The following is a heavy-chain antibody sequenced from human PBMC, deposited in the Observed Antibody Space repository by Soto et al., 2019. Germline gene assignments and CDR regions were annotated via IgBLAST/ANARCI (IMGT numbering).Heavy chain of an antibody. Sequence: QVQLVQSGAEVQKPGSSVKVSCEASGGTFSRYTISWVRQAPGQGLEWMGRIIPILGIANYAQKFQGRVTITADKSTSTAYMELSSLRSEDTAVYYCAIEGGFWSDYYSMDVWGKGTTVTVSS. D-gene: IGHD3-3*01. CDR1: GGTFSRYT. CDR2: IIPILGIA. V-gene: IGHV1-69*02. J-gene: IGHJ6*03. CDR3: AIEGGFWSDYYSMDV.